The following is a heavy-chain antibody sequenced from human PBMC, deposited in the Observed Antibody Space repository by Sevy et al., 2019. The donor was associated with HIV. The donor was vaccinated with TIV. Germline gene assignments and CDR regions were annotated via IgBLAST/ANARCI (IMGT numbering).Heavy chain of an antibody. Sequence: GGSLRLSCAASGFTFDDYVFHWVRQAPGKGLEWVSGISWNAGSLGYADSVKGRFTMSRDNAKNSLYLEMNSLRAEDSAFYYCARDTVAWLNVFDIWGQGTMVTVSS. J-gene: IGHJ3*02. CDR3: ARDTVAWLNVFDI. CDR2: ISWNAGSL. V-gene: IGHV3-9*01. CDR1: GFTFDDYV. D-gene: IGHD6-19*01.